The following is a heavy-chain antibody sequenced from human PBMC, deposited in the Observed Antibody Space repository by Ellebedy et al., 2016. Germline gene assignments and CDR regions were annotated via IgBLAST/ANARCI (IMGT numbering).Heavy chain of an antibody. CDR1: TFTLSNYW. CDR3: ATYRDYSRRKRFDS. CDR2: IDHDGSEK. Sequence: GESLKISXVASTFTLSNYWMIWVRQAPGKGLEWVANIDHDGSEKNYVDSVRGRFTISRDNAKNSLYLQMNSLRAEDTAVYYCATYRDYSRRKRFDSWGQGTLVTVSS. J-gene: IGHJ5*01. V-gene: IGHV3-7*01. D-gene: IGHD2-15*01.